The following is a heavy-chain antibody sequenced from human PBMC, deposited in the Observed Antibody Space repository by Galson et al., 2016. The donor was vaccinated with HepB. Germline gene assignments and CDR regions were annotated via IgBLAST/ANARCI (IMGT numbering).Heavy chain of an antibody. Sequence: SVKVSCKAFGGTFNSYIINWVRQAPGQGLEWIGGIIPIFGKRNYAQNFQGRVTITADESTNTASMELISLRSEDTAVYFCARSYYMSTEGYRPCDSWSQGTLVTVSS. V-gene: IGHV1-69*13. CDR2: IIPIFGKR. CDR1: GGTFNSYI. J-gene: IGHJ4*02. CDR3: ARSYYMSTEGYRPCDS. D-gene: IGHD5-18*01.